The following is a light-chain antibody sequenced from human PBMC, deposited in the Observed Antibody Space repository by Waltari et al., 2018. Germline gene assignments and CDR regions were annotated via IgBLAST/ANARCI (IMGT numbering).Light chain of an antibody. V-gene: IGLV3-25*03. CDR1: ALTDQY. CDR2: TDT. Sequence: SYELTQPPSVTVSPGQTARIACSGDALTDQYVPWYQQRPGRAPGVVKYTDTKRPSGIPERFSGSSSVKTVTLTISVVQAEDESDYYCQSADSTGSDVVFGGGTKLTVL. J-gene: IGLJ2*01. CDR3: QSADSTGSDVV.